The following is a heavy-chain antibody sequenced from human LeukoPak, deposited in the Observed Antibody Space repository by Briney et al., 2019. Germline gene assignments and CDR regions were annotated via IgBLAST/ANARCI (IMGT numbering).Heavy chain of an antibody. Sequence: PGGSLRLSCAVSGFTFRSYGMGWVRQAPGKGLEWVAGITDNAVERSYADSVKGRFTISRDNSKSTLDLQMNSLRAEDTALYYCARDGSWGWAQYDHWGQGILVTVSS. CDR2: ITDNAVER. J-gene: IGHJ4*02. CDR1: GFTFRSYG. CDR3: ARDGSWGWAQYDH. D-gene: IGHD5-24*01. V-gene: IGHV3-23*01.